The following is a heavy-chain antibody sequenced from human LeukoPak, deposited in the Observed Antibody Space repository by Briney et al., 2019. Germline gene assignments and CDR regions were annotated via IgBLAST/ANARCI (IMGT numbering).Heavy chain of an antibody. V-gene: IGHV3-23*01. D-gene: IGHD3-3*01. Sequence: GGSLRLSCAASGFTFSSYAMSWVRQAPGKGLEWVSAISGSGGSTYYADSVKGRFTISRDNSKNTLYLQMNSLRAEDTAVYYCAKDREIFGVVTSFDYWGQGTLVTVSS. CDR2: ISGSGGST. CDR3: AKDREIFGVVTSFDY. J-gene: IGHJ4*02. CDR1: GFTFSSYA.